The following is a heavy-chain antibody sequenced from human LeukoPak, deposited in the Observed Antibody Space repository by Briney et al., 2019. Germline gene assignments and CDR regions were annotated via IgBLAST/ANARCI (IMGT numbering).Heavy chain of an antibody. CDR3: AELGITMIGCV. D-gene: IGHD3-10*02. CDR1: GFTFSSYE. CDR2: ISSSGSTI. V-gene: IGHV3-48*03. J-gene: IGHJ6*04. Sequence: GGSLRLSCAASGFTFSSYEMNWVRQAPGKGLEWVSYISSSGSTIYYADSAKGRFTISRDNAKNSLDLQMNSQRAEDTSVYYCAELGITMIGCVWGKGTTVTISS.